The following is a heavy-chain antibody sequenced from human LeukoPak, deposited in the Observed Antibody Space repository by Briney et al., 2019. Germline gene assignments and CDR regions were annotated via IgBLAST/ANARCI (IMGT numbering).Heavy chain of an antibody. J-gene: IGHJ6*02. V-gene: IGHV3-66*01. D-gene: IGHD6-13*01. Sequence: GGSLRLSCAASGFTVSSNYMSWVRQAPGKGLEWVSVIYSGGSTYYADSVKGRFTISRDNSKNTLYLQMNSLRAEDTAVYYCATRSAPRHGPDSSSWPLYYYYGMDVWGQGTTVTVSS. CDR2: IYSGGST. CDR1: GFTVSSNY. CDR3: ATRSAPRHGPDSSSWPLYYYYGMDV.